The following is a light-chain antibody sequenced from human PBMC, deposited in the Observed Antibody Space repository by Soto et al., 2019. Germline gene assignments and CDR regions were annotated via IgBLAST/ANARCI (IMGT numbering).Light chain of an antibody. J-gene: IGLJ2*01. Sequence: QSALTQPASVSGSPGQSITISCTGTSSDVGSYNLVSWYQQHPGKAPKLMIYEGSKRPSRVSNRFSGSKSGNTASLTISGLQAEDEADYYSCSYAGSVVFGGGTKLTVL. CDR3: CSYAGSVV. CDR2: EGS. CDR1: SSDVGSYNL. V-gene: IGLV2-23*01.